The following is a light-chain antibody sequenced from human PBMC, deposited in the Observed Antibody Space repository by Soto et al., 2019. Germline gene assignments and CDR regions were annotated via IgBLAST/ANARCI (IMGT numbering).Light chain of an antibody. CDR3: QQYYTTPHT. CDR1: QTVFYSSNTKHY. V-gene: IGKV4-1*01. J-gene: IGKJ4*01. CDR2: SAS. Sequence: DIVMTQSPDSLAVSLGERATINCKSSQTVFYSSNTKHYLAWYQQKSGQPPKLLIYSASSRESGVPDRFSGSGSGTDFTLTISSLQAEDVAVYYCQQYYTTPHTFGGGTKVEIK.